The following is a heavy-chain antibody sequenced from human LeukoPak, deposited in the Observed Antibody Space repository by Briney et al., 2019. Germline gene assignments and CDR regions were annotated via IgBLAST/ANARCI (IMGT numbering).Heavy chain of an antibody. CDR2: IYYSGST. CDR1: GGSISSYY. D-gene: IGHD3-10*01. CDR3: ARARLWEVRGVIRRTHDAFDI. V-gene: IGHV4-59*08. J-gene: IGHJ3*02. Sequence: PSETLSLTCTVSGGSISSYYWSWIRQPPGKGLEWIGYIYYSGSTNYNPSLKSRVTISVDTSKNQFSLKLSSVTAADTAVYYCARARLWEVRGVIRRTHDAFDIWGQGTMVTVSS.